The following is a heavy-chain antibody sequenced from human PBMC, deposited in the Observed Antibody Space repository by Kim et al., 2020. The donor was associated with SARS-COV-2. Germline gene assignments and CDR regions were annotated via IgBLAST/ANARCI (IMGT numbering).Heavy chain of an antibody. V-gene: IGHV4-61*07. CDR3: ARQTGPNWFDP. J-gene: IGHJ5*02. CDR2: T. Sequence: TNSHPSLQSRVTISVDTSKNQFSLKLSSVTAADTAVYYCARQTGPNWFDPWGQGTLVTVSS.